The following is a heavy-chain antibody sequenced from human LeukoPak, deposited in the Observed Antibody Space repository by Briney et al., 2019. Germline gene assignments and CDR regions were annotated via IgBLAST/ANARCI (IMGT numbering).Heavy chain of an antibody. CDR2: INHSEST. Sequence: SETLSLTCAVYGGSFSGYYWSWIRQPPGKGLEWIGEINHSESTNYNPSLKSRVTISVDTSKNQFSLKLSSVTAADTAVYYCARRSSSRAYYDFWSGYSIFDYWGQGTLVTVSS. D-gene: IGHD3-3*01. CDR1: GGSFSGYY. J-gene: IGHJ4*02. CDR3: ARRSSSRAYYDFWSGYSIFDY. V-gene: IGHV4-34*01.